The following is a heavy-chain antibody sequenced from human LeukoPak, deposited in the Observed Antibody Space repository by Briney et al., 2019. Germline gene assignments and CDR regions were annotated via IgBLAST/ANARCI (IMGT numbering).Heavy chain of an antibody. Sequence: GGSLRLSCAASGFTFSSYSMNWVRQAPGKGLEWVSSISSSSSYIYYADSVKGRFTISRDNAKNSLYLQMNSLRAEDTAVYYCAREGVNAVPFDYWGQGNLVNVSS. CDR1: GFTFSSYS. J-gene: IGHJ4*02. D-gene: IGHD3-10*01. V-gene: IGHV3-21*01. CDR3: AREGVNAVPFDY. CDR2: ISSSSSYI.